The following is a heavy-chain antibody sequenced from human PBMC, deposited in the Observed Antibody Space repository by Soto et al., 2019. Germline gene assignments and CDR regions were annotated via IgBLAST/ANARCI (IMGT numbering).Heavy chain of an antibody. Sequence: QVQLVQSGAEVKKPGSSVKVSCKASGGTFSSYAISWVRQAPGQGLEWMGGIIPIFGTANYAQKFQGRVTITADESTSTAYMELSSLTSEDTAVYYCARAAYYYDSSGYYSDYWGQGTLVTVSS. CDR1: GGTFSSYA. CDR3: ARAAYYYDSSGYYSDY. V-gene: IGHV1-69*01. CDR2: IIPIFGTA. J-gene: IGHJ4*02. D-gene: IGHD3-22*01.